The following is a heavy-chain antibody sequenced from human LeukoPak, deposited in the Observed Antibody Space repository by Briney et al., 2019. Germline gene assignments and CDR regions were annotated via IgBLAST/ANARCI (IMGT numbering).Heavy chain of an antibody. J-gene: IGHJ4*02. CDR3: ASFSGISRFEY. V-gene: IGHV4-59*01. CDR1: GVSISSYY. CDR2: ILYTGST. Sequence: SETLSLTCTVSGVSISSYYWSWIRQPPGKGLEWIGYILYTGSTNYNPSLKNRVTISVDTSKNQFSLKLSSVTAADTALYYCASFSGISRFEYWGQGTLVTVSS. D-gene: IGHD1-26*01.